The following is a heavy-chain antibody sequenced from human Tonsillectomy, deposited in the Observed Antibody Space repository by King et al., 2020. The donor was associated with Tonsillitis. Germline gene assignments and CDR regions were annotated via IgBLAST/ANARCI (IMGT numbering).Heavy chain of an antibody. CDR1: GYTFTSYY. J-gene: IGHJ4*02. CDR2: INPSGGST. D-gene: IGHD2-2*01. CDR3: ARTGQRDIVVLAAAMPEDY. Sequence: QLVQSGAEVKKPGASVKVSCKASGYTFTSYYMHWVRQAPGQGLEWMGIINPSGGSTNYAQKFQGRVTMTRDTSTSTVDMELSSLRSEDTAVYYCARTGQRDIVVLAAAMPEDYGGQGTLVNVSS. V-gene: IGHV1-46*01.